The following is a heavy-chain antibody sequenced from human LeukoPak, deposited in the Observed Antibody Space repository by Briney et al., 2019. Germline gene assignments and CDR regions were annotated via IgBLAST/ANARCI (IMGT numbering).Heavy chain of an antibody. J-gene: IGHJ3*02. D-gene: IGHD1-14*01. CDR1: GGSISDFN. CDR2: IYTNGNT. V-gene: IGHV4-4*07. Sequence: PSETLSLTCSVSGGSISDFNWSWIRQPAGKGLEWIGRIYTNGNTNYNPSLQSRVTMSLDTSKNQFSLKVNSVTAADTAVYYCARDGAYRLLNDAFDIWGQGTKVTVSS. CDR3: ARDGAYRLLNDAFDI.